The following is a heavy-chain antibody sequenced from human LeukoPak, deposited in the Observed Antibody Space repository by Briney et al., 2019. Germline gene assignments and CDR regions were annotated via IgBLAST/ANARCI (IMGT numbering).Heavy chain of an antibody. D-gene: IGHD3-16*02. V-gene: IGHV4-39*01. CDR3: ARDFWGSYRYMDY. CDR2: IYYSVST. CDR1: GGSISSSSYY. J-gene: IGHJ4*02. Sequence: PSETLSLTCTVSGGSISSSSYYWGWIRQPPGKGLEWIGSIYYSVSTYYNPSLKSRVTISVDTSKNQFSLKLSSVTAADTAVYYCARDFWGSYRYMDYWGQGTLVTVSS.